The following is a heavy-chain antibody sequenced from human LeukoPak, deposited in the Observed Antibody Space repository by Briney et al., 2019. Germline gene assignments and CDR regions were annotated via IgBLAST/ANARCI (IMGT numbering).Heavy chain of an antibody. CDR2: IYYSGST. Sequence: SETLSLTCTVSGGSVSSSSYYWGWIRQPPGKGLEWIGSIYYSGSTYYNPSLKSRVTISVDTSKNQFSLKLSSVTAADTAVYYCARHGYDYDYMDVWGKGTTVTVSS. V-gene: IGHV4-39*01. J-gene: IGHJ6*03. CDR1: GGSVSSSSYY. D-gene: IGHD5-12*01. CDR3: ARHGYDYDYMDV.